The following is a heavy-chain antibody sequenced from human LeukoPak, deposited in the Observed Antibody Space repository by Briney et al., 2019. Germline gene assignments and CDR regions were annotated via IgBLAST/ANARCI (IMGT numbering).Heavy chain of an antibody. V-gene: IGHV3-7*03. Sequence: GGSLRLSCAASGFTLSNYWMSWVRQAPGKGLEWVANIKQDGSETYYVDSVKGRFTISRDNAKNSLYLQVNSLRAVDTALYFCAKDRRPTVSGGYFDLWGRGTLVIVSS. D-gene: IGHD3-10*01. CDR3: AKDRRPTVSGGYFDL. J-gene: IGHJ2*01. CDR1: GFTLSNYW. CDR2: IKQDGSET.